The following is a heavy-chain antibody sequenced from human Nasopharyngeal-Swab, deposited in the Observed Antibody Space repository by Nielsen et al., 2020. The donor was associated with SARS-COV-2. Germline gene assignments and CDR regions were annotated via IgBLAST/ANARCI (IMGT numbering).Heavy chain of an antibody. CDR3: AKDRDNWGLFEY. Sequence: GESLKISCAASGFTFNNYNFNWVRQAPGKGLEWVSSISSSSSYIYYADSVKGRFTISRDNAKNSLYLQMSSLRAEDTAVYYCAKDRDNWGLFEYWGQGTLVTVSS. J-gene: IGHJ4*02. D-gene: IGHD1-1*01. V-gene: IGHV3-21*04. CDR1: GFTFNNYN. CDR2: ISSSSSYI.